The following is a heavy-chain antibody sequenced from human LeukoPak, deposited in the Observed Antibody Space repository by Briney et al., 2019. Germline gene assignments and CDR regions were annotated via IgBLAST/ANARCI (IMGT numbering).Heavy chain of an antibody. CDR3: AKDVAARTTGYFDY. Sequence: GGSLRLSCAASGFTFSSYAMSWVRQAPGKGLEWVSAISGSGGSTYYADSVKGRFTISRDNSKNTLYLQMNSLGAEDTAVYYCAKDVAARTTGYFDYWGQGTLVTVSS. V-gene: IGHV3-23*01. CDR1: GFTFSSYA. J-gene: IGHJ4*02. D-gene: IGHD6-6*01. CDR2: ISGSGGST.